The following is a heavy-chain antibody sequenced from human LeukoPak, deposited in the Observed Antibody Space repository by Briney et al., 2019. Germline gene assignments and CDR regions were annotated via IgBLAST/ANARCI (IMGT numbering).Heavy chain of an antibody. CDR3: ARGGAYSSGPTSDFDH. CDR2: INPNSGGT. J-gene: IGHJ4*02. CDR1: GYTFTGYY. D-gene: IGHD6-19*01. Sequence: GASVKVSCKASGYTFTGYYMHWVRQAPGQGLEWMGWINPNSGGTNYAQKFQGRVTMTRDTSISTAYMELSRLRSDDTAVYYCARGGAYSSGPTSDFDHWGQGTLVTVSS. V-gene: IGHV1-2*02.